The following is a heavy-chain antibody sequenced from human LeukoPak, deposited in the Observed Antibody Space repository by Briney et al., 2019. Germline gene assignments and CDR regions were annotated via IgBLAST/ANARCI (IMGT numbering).Heavy chain of an antibody. D-gene: IGHD3-16*01. J-gene: IGHJ6*02. CDR3: AKGGGLDV. Sequence: GGSLRLSCAASGFTFSSYWMNWARQAPGKGLEWVASINHNGNVDYYVDSVKGRFTISRDNAKNSLYLQMSNLRAEDTAVYFCAKGGGLDVWGQGATVTVSS. V-gene: IGHV3-7*03. CDR1: GFTFSSYW. CDR2: INHNGNVD.